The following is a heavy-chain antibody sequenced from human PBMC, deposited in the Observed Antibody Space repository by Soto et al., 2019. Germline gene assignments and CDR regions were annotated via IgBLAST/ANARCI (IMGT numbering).Heavy chain of an antibody. V-gene: IGHV3-30*18. D-gene: IGHD1-26*01. CDR1: GFSFSDFG. CDR3: AKDFSRGPMGMSLDS. CDR2: ISSDGSNK. J-gene: IGHJ4*02. Sequence: QVQLVESGGGVVHPGRSLILSCTASGFSFSDFGMHWVRQAPGKGLEWLALISSDGSNKFYADSVRGRFTVSRDRSENTLHLHMNAVRIDDTAMYYCAKDFSRGPMGMSLDSWGQGTLVIVSS.